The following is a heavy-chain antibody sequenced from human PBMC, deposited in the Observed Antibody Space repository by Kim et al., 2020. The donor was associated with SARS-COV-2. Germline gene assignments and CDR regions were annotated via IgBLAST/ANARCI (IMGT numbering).Heavy chain of an antibody. V-gene: IGHV7-4-1*02. CDR1: GYTFTSYA. CDR2: INTNTGNP. CDR3: AREEIVVVTPHYGMDV. Sequence: ASVKVSCKASGYTFTSYAMNWVRQAPGQGLEWMGWINTNTGNPTYAQGFTGRFVFSLDTSVSTAYLQISSLKAEDTAVYYCAREEIVVVTPHYGMDVWGQGTTVTVSS. J-gene: IGHJ6*02. D-gene: IGHD2-21*02.